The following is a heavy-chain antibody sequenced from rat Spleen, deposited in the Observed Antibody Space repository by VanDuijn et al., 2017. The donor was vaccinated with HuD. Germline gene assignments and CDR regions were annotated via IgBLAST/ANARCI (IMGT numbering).Heavy chain of an antibody. CDR1: GFTFSGYW. J-gene: IGHJ3*01. D-gene: IGHD1-1*01. Sequence: EVQLVETGGDLVQPGRSLKLSCVASGFTFSGYWMYWLRQAPGKGLEWISSINTDGDSTFYPDSVKGRFIISRHNTQNTLYLQMNSLRSEDTATYYCTTVLQGHGFAYWGQGTLVTVSS. V-gene: IGHV5-58*01. CDR3: TTVLQGHGFAY. CDR2: INTDGDST.